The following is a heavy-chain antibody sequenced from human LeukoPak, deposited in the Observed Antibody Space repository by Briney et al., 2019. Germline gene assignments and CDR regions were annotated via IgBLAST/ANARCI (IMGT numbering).Heavy chain of an antibody. J-gene: IGHJ4*02. CDR3: ARGTYEWLPAGFDY. CDR1: GGSISSSNW. Sequence: PSGTLSLTCAVSGGSISSSNWWSWVRQPPGKGLEWIGEIYHSGSTNYNPSLKSRVTISVDKSKNQFSLELSSVTAADTAVYYCARGTYEWLPAGFDYWGQGTLVTVSS. V-gene: IGHV4-4*02. D-gene: IGHD6-19*01. CDR2: IYHSGST.